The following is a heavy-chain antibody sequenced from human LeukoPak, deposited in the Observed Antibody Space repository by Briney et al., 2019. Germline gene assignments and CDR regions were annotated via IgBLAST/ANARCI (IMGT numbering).Heavy chain of an antibody. J-gene: IGHJ4*02. CDR1: GFTFRSYW. CDR2: INIDGSSG. CDR3: TREVSGSLYFDY. V-gene: IGHV3-74*01. D-gene: IGHD1-26*01. Sequence: GGSLRLSCAASGFTFRSYWMHWVRQAPGKGLVWVSRINIDGSSGSYADSVEGRFTISRDNAKNTVYLQMNSLRAEDTAVYYCTREVSGSLYFDYWGLGTLVTVSS.